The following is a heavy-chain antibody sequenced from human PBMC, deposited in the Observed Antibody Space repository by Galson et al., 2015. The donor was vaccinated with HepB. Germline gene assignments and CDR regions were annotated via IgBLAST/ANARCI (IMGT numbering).Heavy chain of an antibody. J-gene: IGHJ6*02. CDR3: SKGICFEKNDYYSAMDD. Sequence: SLRLSCAASGFNFMSYGMQWVRQAPGKGLEWLAFMRCDGSNENSEDSVKGRFTISRDSSKNTLYLDMNGLRPQDSAVYYCSKGICFEKNDYYSAMDDWGQGTTVTVSS. CDR2: MRCDGSNE. D-gene: IGHD3-16*01. V-gene: IGHV3-30*02. CDR1: GFNFMSYG.